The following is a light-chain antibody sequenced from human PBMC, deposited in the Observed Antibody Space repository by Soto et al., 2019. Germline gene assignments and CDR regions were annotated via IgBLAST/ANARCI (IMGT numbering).Light chain of an antibody. V-gene: IGLV1-40*01. CDR1: SSNIGAGYN. Sequence: QSVLTQPPSVSGSPGQRVTISCTGTSSNIGAGYNVHWYQQVPGTAPKLLIYGDSNRPSGVPDRFSGSKSGTSASLAITGLQAEDGADYDCQYYDSSLSGWLFGGGTKLTVL. CDR3: QYYDSSLSGWL. J-gene: IGLJ3*02. CDR2: GDS.